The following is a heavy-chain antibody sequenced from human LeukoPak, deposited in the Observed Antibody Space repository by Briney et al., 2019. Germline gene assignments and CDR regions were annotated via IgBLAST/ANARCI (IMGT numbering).Heavy chain of an antibody. V-gene: IGHV3-30*02. Sequence: PGGSLRLSCVTSGFIFSSYGIHWVRQAPGKGLEWVAWHFASNKYYADSAEGRFTISRDNSKNTLYLQMNSLRAGDTAVYYCAKDPIFSGSYGVFDYWGLGTLVTVSS. CDR3: AKDPIFSGSYGVFDY. CDR1: GFIFSSYG. CDR2: WHFASNK. D-gene: IGHD1-26*01. J-gene: IGHJ4*02.